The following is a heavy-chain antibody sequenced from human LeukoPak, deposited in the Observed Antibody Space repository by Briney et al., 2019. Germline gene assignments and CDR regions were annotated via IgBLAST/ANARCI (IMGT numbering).Heavy chain of an antibody. J-gene: IGHJ4*02. V-gene: IGHV1-69*06. D-gene: IGHD6-19*01. CDR2: IIPIFGTA. CDR3: ARAPSSSGWSEPFDY. Sequence: SVKVSCKASGGTFSSYAISWVRQAPGQGLEWMGGIIPIFGTANYAQKFQGRVTITADKSTSTAYMELSSLRSEDTAVYYCARAPSSSGWSEPFDYWGQGTLVTVSS. CDR1: GGTFSSYA.